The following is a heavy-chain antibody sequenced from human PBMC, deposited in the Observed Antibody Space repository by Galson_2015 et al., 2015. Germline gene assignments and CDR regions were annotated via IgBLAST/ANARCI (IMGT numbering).Heavy chain of an antibody. Sequence: SVKVSCKASGYTFTSYYMHWVRQAPGQGLEWMGIINPSGGSTSYAQKFQGRVTMTRDTSTSTVYMELSSLRSEDTAVYYCAREGEIQLWYYYYGMDVWGQGTTVTVSS. CDR2: INPSGGST. CDR1: GYTFTSYY. D-gene: IGHD5-18*01. CDR3: AREGEIQLWYYYYGMDV. V-gene: IGHV1-46*01. J-gene: IGHJ6*02.